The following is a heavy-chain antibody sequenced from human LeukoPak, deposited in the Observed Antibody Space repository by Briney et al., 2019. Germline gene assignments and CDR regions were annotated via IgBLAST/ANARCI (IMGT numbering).Heavy chain of an antibody. V-gene: IGHV4-38-2*01. CDR2: IYHSGST. D-gene: IGHD2-2*01. J-gene: IGHJ4*02. Sequence: SETLSLTCAVCGYSISSGYYWGWIRQPPGEWLEWIGSIYHSGSTEYNPSLKRRVTLSVDTSENQFSLKLSSVTAADTAVYYCARIYCTSTSCYPGRGYFDYWGQGTLVTVSS. CDR3: ARIYCTSTSCYPGRGYFDY. CDR1: GYSISSGYY.